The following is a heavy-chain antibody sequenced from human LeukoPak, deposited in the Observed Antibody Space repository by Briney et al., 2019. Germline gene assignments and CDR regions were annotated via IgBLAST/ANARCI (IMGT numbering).Heavy chain of an antibody. CDR1: GYSFSDHY. CDR2: IRNKAESYRT. V-gene: IGHV3-72*01. J-gene: IGHJ4*02. D-gene: IGHD3-16*01. CDR3: ADVGAGGDY. Sequence: GGSLRLSCAASGYSFSDHYMDWVPQAPGKGLEWVGRIRNKAESYRTEYAASVKGRFSVSRDDSKSSVYLQMNSLKNEDTAVYYCADVGAGGDYWGQGTLVTVSS.